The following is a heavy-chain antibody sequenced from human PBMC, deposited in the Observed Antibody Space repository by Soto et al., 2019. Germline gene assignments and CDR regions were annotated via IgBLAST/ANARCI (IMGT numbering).Heavy chain of an antibody. CDR2: IYPGDSDT. CDR1: GYSFTSYW. Sequence: GESLKISCKGSGYSFTSYWIGWVRPMPGKGLEWMGVIYPGDSDTRYSPSFQGQVTISADKSISTAYLQWSSLKASDTAMYYCARQENDYVWGSYRYSGYYYGMDVWGQGTTVTVSS. CDR3: ARQENDYVWGSYRYSGYYYGMDV. J-gene: IGHJ6*02. D-gene: IGHD3-16*02. V-gene: IGHV5-51*01.